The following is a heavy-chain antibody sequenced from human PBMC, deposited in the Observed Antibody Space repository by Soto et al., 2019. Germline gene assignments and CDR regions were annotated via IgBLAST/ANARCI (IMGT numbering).Heavy chain of an antibody. CDR2: ISSSSSYI. D-gene: IGHD4-17*01. CDR3: TGDYSMGYCMER. CDR1: VCTFSSYS. J-gene: IGHJ6*01. V-gene: IGHV3-21*01. Sequence: EGSLRRSCASSVCTFSSYSLNCVRHSPGKGLEWVSSISSSSSYIYYADSVKGRFTISRDNAKNSLYLQMNSLRAEDTAVYYWTGDYSMGYCMERWGQGTT.